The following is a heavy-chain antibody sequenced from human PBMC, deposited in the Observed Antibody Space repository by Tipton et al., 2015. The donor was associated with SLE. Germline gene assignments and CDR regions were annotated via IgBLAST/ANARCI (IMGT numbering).Heavy chain of an antibody. J-gene: IGHJ5*02. CDR3: ARETRVDATFSKYNRFDP. CDR2: VYYGVTSGST. V-gene: IGHV4-4*01. D-gene: IGHD3-3*01. Sequence: TLSLTCTVSGASVRGTNWWSWVRQPPGKGLEWIGEVYYGVTSGSTNYNPSLKSRVSISIDKSKNQFSLTLNSVTAADTAIYFCARETRVDATFSKYNRFDPWGQGSLVTVSP. CDR1: GASVRGTNW.